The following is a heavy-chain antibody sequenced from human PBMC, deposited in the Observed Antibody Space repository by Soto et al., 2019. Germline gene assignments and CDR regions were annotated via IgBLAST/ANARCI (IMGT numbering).Heavy chain of an antibody. CDR3: AKEQTVLLWFASTVYYFEY. D-gene: IGHD3-10*01. J-gene: IGHJ4*02. CDR1: GFTFSSYD. V-gene: IGHV3-23*01. Sequence: PGGSLRLSCAASGFTFSSYDMSWVRQAPGKGLEWVSAISGSGGSTYYADSVKGRFTISRDNSKNTLYLQMNSLRAEDTAVYYCAKEQTVLLWFASTVYYFEYWGQGTLVTVSS. CDR2: ISGSGGST.